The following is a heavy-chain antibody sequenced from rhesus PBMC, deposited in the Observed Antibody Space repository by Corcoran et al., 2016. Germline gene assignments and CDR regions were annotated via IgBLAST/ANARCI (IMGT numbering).Heavy chain of an antibody. Sequence: EVQLVETGGGLVQPGGSLRRSCAASGFTFSSYGMSWVRQAPGKGLEWVSGISYTGGSTYYADSVKGRFTISRDNSKNTLSLQMNSLRAEDTAVYYCAKERDGDFDYWGQGVLVTVSS. D-gene: IGHD3-22*01. CDR2: ISYTGGST. J-gene: IGHJ4*01. CDR1: GFTFSSYG. CDR3: AKERDGDFDY. V-gene: IGHV3S5*01.